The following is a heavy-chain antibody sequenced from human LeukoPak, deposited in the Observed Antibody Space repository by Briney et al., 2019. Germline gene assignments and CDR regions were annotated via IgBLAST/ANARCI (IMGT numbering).Heavy chain of an antibody. D-gene: IGHD4-11*01. CDR1: GGSFSGYY. J-gene: IGHJ6*02. V-gene: IGHV4-34*01. CDR2: INHSGST. CDR3: ARVTAYSNYVSVYGMDV. Sequence: SETLSLTCAVYGGSFSGYYWSWIRQPPGKGLEWIGEINHSGSTNYSPSLKSRVTISVDTSKNQFSLKLSSVTAADTAVYYCARVTAYSNYVSVYGMDVWGQGTTVTVSS.